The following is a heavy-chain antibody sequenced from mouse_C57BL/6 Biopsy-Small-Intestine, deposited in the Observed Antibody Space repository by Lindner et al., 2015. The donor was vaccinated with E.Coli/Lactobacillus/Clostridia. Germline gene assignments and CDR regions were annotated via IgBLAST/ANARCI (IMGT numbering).Heavy chain of an antibody. J-gene: IGHJ4*01. CDR1: GFTFRDYG. D-gene: IGHD1-1*01. V-gene: IGHV5-17*01. CDR3: VRPYGSSYGYAMDY. CDR2: ISSGSSTI. Sequence: EVQLQESGGGLVKPGGSLILSCAASGFTFRDYGMHWVRQGPEKGLEWVAYISSGSSTIHYADSVKGRFTISRDNAKNTLFLQMTSLRSEDTAMYYCVRPYGSSYGYAMDYWGQGTSVTVSS.